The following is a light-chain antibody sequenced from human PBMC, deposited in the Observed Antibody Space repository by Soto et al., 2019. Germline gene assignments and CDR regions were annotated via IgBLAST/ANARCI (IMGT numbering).Light chain of an antibody. Sequence: DIHMTQSPSSLSASVLDRFSIACRASQNINTFLHWYQQKPGKAPKLLVYAASSLQNGVPSRFSGRGSGTDFTLTIFSLQPDDFGIYYCQQTYISPHTFGQGTKVDIK. CDR2: AAS. J-gene: IGKJ2*01. V-gene: IGKV1-39*01. CDR1: QNINTF. CDR3: QQTYISPHT.